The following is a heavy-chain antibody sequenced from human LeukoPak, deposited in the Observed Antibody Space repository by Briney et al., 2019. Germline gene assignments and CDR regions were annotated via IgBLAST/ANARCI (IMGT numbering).Heavy chain of an antibody. V-gene: IGHV4-59*08. J-gene: IGHJ4*02. CDR1: GGSISNYY. D-gene: IGHD1-1*01. CDR3: ARHLPSTTGRSYFDY. Sequence: SGTLSLTCTVSGGSISNYYWSWIRQPPGKGLEWIGYIYYSGSTNYNPSLKSRVTISVDTSKNQFSLKLSSVTAADTAVYYCARHLPSTTGRSYFDYWGQGTLVTVSS. CDR2: IYYSGST.